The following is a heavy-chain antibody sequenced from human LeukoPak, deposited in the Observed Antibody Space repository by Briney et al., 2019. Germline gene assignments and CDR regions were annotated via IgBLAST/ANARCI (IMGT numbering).Heavy chain of an antibody. D-gene: IGHD5-24*01. J-gene: IGHJ3*02. CDR1: GGTFSGYA. V-gene: IGHV1-69*05. Sequence: SVKVSCKASGGTFSGYAISWVRQAPGQGLEWMGGIIPIFGTANYAQKFQGRVTITTDESTSTAYMELSSLRSEDTAVYYCARVHSVGDGYNSDAFDIWGQGTMVTVSS. CDR2: IIPIFGTA. CDR3: ARVHSVGDGYNSDAFDI.